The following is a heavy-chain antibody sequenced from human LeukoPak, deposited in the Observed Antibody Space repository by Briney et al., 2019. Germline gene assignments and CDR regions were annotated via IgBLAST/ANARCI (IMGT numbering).Heavy chain of an antibody. V-gene: IGHV1-69*05. J-gene: IGHJ4*02. CDR1: GGTFSSYA. CDR3: ARDRAYSSRPYYFDY. CDR2: IIPIFGTA. Sequence: SVKVSCKASGGTFSSYAISWVRQAPGQGLEWMGRIIPIFGTANYAQKFQGRVTTTTDESTSTAYMELSSLRSEDTAVYYCARDRAYSSRPYYFDYWGQGTLVTVSS. D-gene: IGHD6-13*01.